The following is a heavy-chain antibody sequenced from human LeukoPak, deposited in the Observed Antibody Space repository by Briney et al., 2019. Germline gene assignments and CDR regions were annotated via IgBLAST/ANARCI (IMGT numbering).Heavy chain of an antibody. CDR1: GGSISSYY. J-gene: IGHJ4*02. Sequence: SETLSLTCTVSGGSISSYYWSRIRQPAGKGLEWIGRIYTSGSTNYNPSLKSRVTMSVDTSKNQFSLKLSSVTAADTAVYYCAGHYDSSGYYGDYWGQGTLVTVSS. V-gene: IGHV4-4*07. D-gene: IGHD3-22*01. CDR2: IYTSGST. CDR3: AGHYDSSGYYGDY.